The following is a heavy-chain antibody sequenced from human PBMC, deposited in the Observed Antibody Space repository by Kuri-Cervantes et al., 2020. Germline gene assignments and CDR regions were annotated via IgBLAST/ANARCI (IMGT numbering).Heavy chain of an antibody. CDR2: IKSKTDGGTT. D-gene: IGHD3-3*01. J-gene: IGHJ4*02. V-gene: IGHV3-15*01. CDR3: TTAWYYNFWSGYIAENYFDY. CDR1: GLTFSNAW. Sequence: GESLKISCAASGLTFSNAWMSWVRQAPGKGLEWVGRIKSKTDGGTTDYAAPVKGRFTISRDDSKNTLYLQMNSLKTEDTAVYYCTTAWYYNFWSGYIAENYFDYWGQGTLVTVSS.